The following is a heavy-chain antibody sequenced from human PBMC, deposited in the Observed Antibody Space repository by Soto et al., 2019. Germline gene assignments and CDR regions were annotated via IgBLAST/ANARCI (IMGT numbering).Heavy chain of an antibody. V-gene: IGHV3-23*01. CDR1: GFTFSKFV. Sequence: EVQLLESGGDLVQPGGSLRLSCAASGFTFSKFVMRWVRQTPGKGLEWVSTITETGGDTYYTDSVKGRFTISRDNSKNTLYLQMTSLRAEDTALYYCTKASPDRHHMDVWGQGTTVPVSS. CDR3: TKASPDRHHMDV. CDR2: ITETGGDT. J-gene: IGHJ6*02.